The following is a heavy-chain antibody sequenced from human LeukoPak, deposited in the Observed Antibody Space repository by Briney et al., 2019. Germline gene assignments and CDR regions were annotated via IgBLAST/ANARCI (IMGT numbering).Heavy chain of an antibody. V-gene: IGHV1-18*01. J-gene: IGHJ4*02. CDR2: ISAYNGNT. CDR3: ARQGSYSGSYYVFDY. CDR1: GYTFTSYG. D-gene: IGHD1-26*01. Sequence: ASVKVSCKASGYTFTSYGISWVRQAPGQGLEWMGWISAYNGNTNYGQKLQGGVTMTTDTSTSTAYMELRSLRSDDTAVYYCARQGSYSGSYYVFDYWGQGTLVTVSS.